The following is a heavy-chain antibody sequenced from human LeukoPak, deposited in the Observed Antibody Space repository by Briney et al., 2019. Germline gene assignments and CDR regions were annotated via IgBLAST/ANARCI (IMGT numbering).Heavy chain of an antibody. CDR3: GKEGGLYDSGGYFDY. V-gene: IGHV3-30*02. J-gene: IGHJ4*02. CDR2: IRYDGSNK. CDR1: GFTFSSYG. Sequence: PGGSLRLSCAASGFTFSSYGMHWVRQAPGKGLEWVAFIRYDGSNKYYADSVKGRFTISRDNAKNSLYLQMNSLRAEDTAVYHCGKEGGLYDSGGYFDYWGQGALVTVSS. D-gene: IGHD3-3*01.